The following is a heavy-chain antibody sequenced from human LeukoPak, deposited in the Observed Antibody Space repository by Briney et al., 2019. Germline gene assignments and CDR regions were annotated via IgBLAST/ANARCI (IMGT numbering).Heavy chain of an antibody. J-gene: IGHJ3*02. CDR3: ARGVRVDTDDAFDI. CDR2: IYSGGST. D-gene: IGHD5-18*01. V-gene: IGHV3-53*01. Sequence: GGSLRLSCAASGFTVSSNYMSWVRQAPGKGLEWVSVIYSGGSTYYADSVKGRFTISRDNSKNTLYLQMNSLRAEDTAVYYCARGVRVDTDDAFDIWGQGTMVTVSS. CDR1: GFTVSSNY.